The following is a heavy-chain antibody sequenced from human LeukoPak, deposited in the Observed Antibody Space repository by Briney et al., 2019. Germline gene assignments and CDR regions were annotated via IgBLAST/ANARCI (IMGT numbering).Heavy chain of an antibody. CDR3: AKYSNFEHFDH. CDR2: ISGSDETT. CDR1: GFTFSVYA. V-gene: IGHV3-23*01. J-gene: IGHJ4*02. D-gene: IGHD4-11*01. Sequence: GGSLRLSCAASGFTFSVYAMGWVRQAPGKGLEWVSGISGSDETTYYADSMEGRFTIPRDNSKNTLYLQMNSLRADDTAVYYCAKYSNFEHFDHWGQGTLVTASS.